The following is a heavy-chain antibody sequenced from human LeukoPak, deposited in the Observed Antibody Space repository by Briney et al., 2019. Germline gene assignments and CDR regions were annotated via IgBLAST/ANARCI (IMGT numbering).Heavy chain of an antibody. D-gene: IGHD6-19*01. CDR2: INHSGST. Sequence: SETLSLTCAVYGGSFSGYYWSWIRQPPGKGLEWIGEINHSGSTNYNPSLKSRVTISVDTSKNQFSLKLSSVTAADTAVYYCARPLAYSSLVPWGQGTLVTVSS. CDR3: ARPLAYSSLVP. J-gene: IGHJ5*02. CDR1: GGSFSGYY. V-gene: IGHV4-34*01.